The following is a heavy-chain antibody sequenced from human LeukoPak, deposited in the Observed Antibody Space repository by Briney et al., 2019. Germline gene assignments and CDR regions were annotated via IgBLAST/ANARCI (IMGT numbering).Heavy chain of an antibody. J-gene: IGHJ3*02. V-gene: IGHV5-51*01. Sequence: GESLKISCKGSGYSFTSYWIGWVRQMPGKGLEWMGIIYPGDSDTRYSPSFQGQVTISADKSISTAYLQWSSLKASDTAMYYCARSGYSYGLITDAFDIWGQGTMVTVSS. CDR2: IYPGDSDT. CDR3: ARSGYSYGLITDAFDI. D-gene: IGHD5-18*01. CDR1: GYSFTSYW.